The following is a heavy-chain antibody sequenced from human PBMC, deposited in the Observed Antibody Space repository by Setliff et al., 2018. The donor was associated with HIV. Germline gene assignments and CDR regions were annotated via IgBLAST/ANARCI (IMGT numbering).Heavy chain of an antibody. V-gene: IGHV4-39*07. D-gene: IGHD3-22*01. CDR1: GGSISSSSYY. CDR3: ARLRITMIMMLNYFDY. J-gene: IGHJ4*02. Sequence: PSETLSLTCTVSGGSISSSSYYWGWIRQPPGKGLEWIGNIYYSGSTYHNPSLKSRVTMSVDTSKNQFSLRLTSVTAADTAVYFCARLRITMIMMLNYFDYWGQGTLVTVSS. CDR2: IYYSGST.